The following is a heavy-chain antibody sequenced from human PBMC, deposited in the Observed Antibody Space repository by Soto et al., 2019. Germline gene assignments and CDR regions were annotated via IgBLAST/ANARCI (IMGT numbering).Heavy chain of an antibody. CDR2: INHSGST. CDR3: ARWVKYYGSKYYYYYGMDV. J-gene: IGHJ6*02. D-gene: IGHD3-10*01. CDR1: GGSFSGYY. V-gene: IGHV4-34*01. Sequence: QVQLQQWGAGLLKPSETLSLTCAVYGGSFSGYYWSWIRQPPGKGLEWIGEINHSGSTNYNPSLKSRVTISVDTSKNQFSLKLSSVTAADTAVYYCARWVKYYGSKYYYYYGMDVWGQGTTVTVSS.